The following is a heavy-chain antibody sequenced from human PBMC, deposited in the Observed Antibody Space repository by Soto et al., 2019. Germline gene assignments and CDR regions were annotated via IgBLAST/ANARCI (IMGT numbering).Heavy chain of an antibody. CDR3: ARDFAGRGPFDP. CDR1: GAAFSDYT. Sequence: SETLSLTCGLSGAAFSDYTWSWVRQAPGGGLHWIGEVNRGGRTKYSPSLERRLTISVDPSRNQVSLELRAVTAADTAIYYCARDFAGRGPFDPWGPGTLVTVSS. CDR2: VNRGGRT. D-gene: IGHD3-9*01. V-gene: IGHV4-34*01. J-gene: IGHJ5*01.